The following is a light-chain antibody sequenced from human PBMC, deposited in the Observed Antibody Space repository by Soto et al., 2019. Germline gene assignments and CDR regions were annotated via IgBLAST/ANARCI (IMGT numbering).Light chain of an antibody. V-gene: IGLV2-14*02. CDR1: STDVGSYNL. CDR3: SSFTTSSTRV. CDR2: EVS. J-gene: IGLJ1*01. Sequence: QSALTQPASVSGSTGESITISCTGTSTDVGSYNLVSWYQQYPGKAPKLMIYEVSYRPSGVSNRFSGSKSGNTASLTISGLQAEDEADYYCSSFTTSSTRVFGTGTKVTVL.